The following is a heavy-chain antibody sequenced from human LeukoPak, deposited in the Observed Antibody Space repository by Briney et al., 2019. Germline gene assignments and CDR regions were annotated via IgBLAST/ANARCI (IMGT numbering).Heavy chain of an antibody. V-gene: IGHV3-66*01. CDR2: IYSGGST. J-gene: IGHJ4*02. D-gene: IGHD3-10*01. CDR1: GFTVSSNY. CDR3: ARDFRMVRGVTLPRSYFDY. Sequence: PGGSLRLSCAASGFTVSSNYMSWVRQAPGKGLEWVSVIYSGGSTYYADSVKGRFTISRDNSKNTLYLQMNSLRAEDTAVYYCARDFRMVRGVTLPRSYFDYWGQGTLVTVSS.